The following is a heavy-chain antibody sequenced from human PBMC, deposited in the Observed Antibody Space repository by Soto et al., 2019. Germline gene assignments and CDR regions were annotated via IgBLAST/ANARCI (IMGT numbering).Heavy chain of an antibody. V-gene: IGHV4-59*01. Sequence: TSETLSLTCSVSGGSIDNYYWSWIRQAPGKGLEWIGYVYHNGRTSYNPSLKSRVSISVDRSKNQFSLNLSSVTAADTAVYYCARTLSGFNYGSRQFYFDYWGQGSLVTVSS. CDR1: GGSIDNYY. CDR3: ARTLSGFNYGSRQFYFDY. J-gene: IGHJ4*02. CDR2: VYHNGRT. D-gene: IGHD3-10*01.